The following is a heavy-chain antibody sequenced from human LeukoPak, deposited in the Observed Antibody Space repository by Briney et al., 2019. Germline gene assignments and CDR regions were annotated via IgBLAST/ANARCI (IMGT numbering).Heavy chain of an antibody. V-gene: IGHV4-59*08. CDR3: ASLRGDY. Sequence: SETLSLTCAVYGGFFSGYYWSWIRQPPGMGLEWIGYIYYRGSTNYNPSLESRVTISVDTSKNHFSLRLTSVTAADTAVYYCASLRGDYWDQGILVTVSS. CDR1: GGFFSGYY. J-gene: IGHJ4*02. CDR2: IYYRGST.